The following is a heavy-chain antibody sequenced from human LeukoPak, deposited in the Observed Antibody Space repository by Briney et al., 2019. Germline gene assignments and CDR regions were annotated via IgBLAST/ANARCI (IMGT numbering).Heavy chain of an antibody. J-gene: IGHJ4*02. Sequence: PGGSLRLSCAASGFTFSSYWMSWVRQAPGKGLEWLANIKQDGSEKYYVDSVKGRFTISRDNAKNSLYLQMNSLRAEDTAVYYCARVRFGELLGYFDYWGQGTLVTVSP. CDR3: ARVRFGELLGYFDY. CDR2: IKQDGSEK. CDR1: GFTFSSYW. V-gene: IGHV3-7*01. D-gene: IGHD3-10*01.